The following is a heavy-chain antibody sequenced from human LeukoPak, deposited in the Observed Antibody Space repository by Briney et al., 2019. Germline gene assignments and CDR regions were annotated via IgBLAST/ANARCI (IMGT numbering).Heavy chain of an antibody. V-gene: IGHV1-69*13. CDR1: GGTLSSYA. CDR2: IIPIFGTP. CDR3: ARGGSSSWSPPFDY. J-gene: IGHJ4*02. D-gene: IGHD6-13*01. Sequence: SVKVSCKASGGTLSSYAMSWVRQAPGQGLEWMGGIIPIFGTPNYAQKFQGRVTITADESTSTAYMELSSPRSEDTAVYYCARGGSSSWSPPFDYWGQGTLVIVSS.